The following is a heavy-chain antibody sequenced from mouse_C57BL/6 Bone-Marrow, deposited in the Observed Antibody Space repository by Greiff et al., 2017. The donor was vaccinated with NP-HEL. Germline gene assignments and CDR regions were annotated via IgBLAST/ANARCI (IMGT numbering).Heavy chain of an antibody. D-gene: IGHD1-1*01. Sequence: DVQLQESGAELVKPGASVKLSCTASGFNIKDYYMHWVKQRTEQGLEWIGRIDPEDGETKYATKFQGKATITADTSSNTAYLQLSSLTSEDTAVYYCGRGVVADYYAMDYWGQGTSVTVSS. CDR2: IDPEDGET. CDR1: GFNIKDYY. CDR3: GRGVVADYYAMDY. V-gene: IGHV14-2*01. J-gene: IGHJ4*01.